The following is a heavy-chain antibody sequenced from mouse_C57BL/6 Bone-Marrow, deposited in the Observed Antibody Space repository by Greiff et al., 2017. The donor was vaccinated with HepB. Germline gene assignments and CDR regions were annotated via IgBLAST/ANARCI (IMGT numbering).Heavy chain of an antibody. CDR1: GYTFTSYW. J-gene: IGHJ1*03. V-gene: IGHV1-64*01. CDR2: IHPNSGST. CDR3: ARWLYYDYDGWYFDV. Sequence: QVQLQQPGAELVKPGASVKLSCKASGYTFTSYWMHWVKQRPGQGLEWIGMIHPNSGSTNYNEKFKSKATLTVDKSSSTAYMQLSSLTSEDSAVYYCARWLYYDYDGWYFDVWGTGTTVTVSS. D-gene: IGHD2-4*01.